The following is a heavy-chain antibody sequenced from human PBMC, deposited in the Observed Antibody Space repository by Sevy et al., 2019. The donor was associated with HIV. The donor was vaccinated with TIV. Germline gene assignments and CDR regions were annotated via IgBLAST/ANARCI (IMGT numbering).Heavy chain of an antibody. J-gene: IGHJ4*02. CDR1: GFTFSSYA. V-gene: IGHV3-23*01. Sequence: GGSLRLSCAASGFTFSSYAVSWVRQAPGKGLEWVSFISGSGGTTYYADSVKGRFTISRDNSKNILYLQMNSLRAEDTAVYYCARSDDSSXYYLYYFEYWGQXTVVTVSS. D-gene: IGHD3-22*01. CDR3: ARSDDSSXYYLYYFEY. CDR2: ISGSGGTT.